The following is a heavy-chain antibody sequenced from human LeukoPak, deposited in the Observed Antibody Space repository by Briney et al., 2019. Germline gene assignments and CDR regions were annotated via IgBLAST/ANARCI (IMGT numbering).Heavy chain of an antibody. CDR2: ISSSSSYT. Sequence: GGSLRLSCAASGFTFSSYSMNWVRQAPGKGLEWVSSISSSSSYTYYADSVKGRFTISRDNAENSLYLQMNSLRAEDTAIYYCARVIVLVEGASDHFDYWGQGAPATVHS. CDR3: ARVIVLVEGASDHFDY. D-gene: IGHD2-2*01. V-gene: IGHV3-21*01. J-gene: IGHJ4*02. CDR1: GFTFSSYS.